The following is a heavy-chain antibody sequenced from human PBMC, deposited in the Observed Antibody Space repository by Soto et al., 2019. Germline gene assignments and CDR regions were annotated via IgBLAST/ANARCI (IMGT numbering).Heavy chain of an antibody. CDR1: GYTFTSYY. Sequence: GASVKVSCKASGYTFTSYYMHWVRQAPGQGLEWMGIINPSGGSTSYAQKFQGRVTMTRDTSTSTVYMELSSLRSEDTAVYYCARGPNYYDSSGYQGFLDYWGQGTLVTVSS. CDR3: ARGPNYYDSSGYQGFLDY. D-gene: IGHD3-22*01. J-gene: IGHJ4*02. V-gene: IGHV1-46*01. CDR2: INPSGGST.